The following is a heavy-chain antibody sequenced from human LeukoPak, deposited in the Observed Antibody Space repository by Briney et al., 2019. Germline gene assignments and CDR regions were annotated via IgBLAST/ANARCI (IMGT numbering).Heavy chain of an antibody. CDR2: IYSGGST. CDR3: ARDHPYYYDSSGQFDY. D-gene: IGHD3-22*01. V-gene: IGHV3-66*01. Sequence: GRSLRLSCAASGFTFSSYGMHWVRQAPGKGLEWVSVIYSGGSTYYADSVKGRFTISRDNSKNTLYLQMNSLRAEDTAVYYCARDHPYYYDSSGQFDYWGQGTLVTVSS. J-gene: IGHJ4*02. CDR1: GFTFSSYG.